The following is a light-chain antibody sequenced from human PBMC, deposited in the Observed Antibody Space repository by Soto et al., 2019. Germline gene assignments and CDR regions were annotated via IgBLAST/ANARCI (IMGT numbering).Light chain of an antibody. CDR2: GAF. Sequence: ENGLTQSLGTLSLSMGERATLSCRASQIITSTSLAWYQQKPGQAPRLLIYGAFTRATGIPDRFSGSESGTDFTLTISRLEPEDFVAYYCQQYDKSPFTFGQGRRLAIK. CDR1: QIITSTS. V-gene: IGKV3-20*01. CDR3: QQYDKSPFT. J-gene: IGKJ5*01.